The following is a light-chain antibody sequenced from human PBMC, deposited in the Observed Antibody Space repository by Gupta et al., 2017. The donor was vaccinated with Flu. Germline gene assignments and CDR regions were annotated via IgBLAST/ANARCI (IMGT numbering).Light chain of an antibody. CDR2: IAS. Sequence: PSPVSASVGDRGTSTCRPSQSISNYLNWYQQKPGKAPKLLIYIASTLASGVPSRFSGSGSGTDFTLTISSVQAEDVATYYCQQSYSIPYTFGQGTRLEIK. J-gene: IGKJ5*01. CDR3: QQSYSIPYT. V-gene: IGKV1-39*01. CDR1: QSISNY.